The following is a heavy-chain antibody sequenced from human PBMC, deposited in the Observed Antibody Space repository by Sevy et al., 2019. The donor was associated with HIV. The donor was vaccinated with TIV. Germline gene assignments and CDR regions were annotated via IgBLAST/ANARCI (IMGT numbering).Heavy chain of an antibody. CDR1: GFTFSSFW. CDR2: IRQDGSEM. CDR3: ARRYFDL. J-gene: IGHJ4*02. V-gene: IGHV3-7*03. Sequence: GSLRLSCKASGFTFSSFWMQWVRQAPGKGLEGVANIRQDGSEMYYVGFVKGRFTISRDNAKNALYLQMDGLRAEDTAVYYCARRYFDLWGQGTLVTVSS.